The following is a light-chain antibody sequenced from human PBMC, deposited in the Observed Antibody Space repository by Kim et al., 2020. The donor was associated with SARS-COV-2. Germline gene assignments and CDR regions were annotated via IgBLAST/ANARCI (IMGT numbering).Light chain of an antibody. V-gene: IGLV2-14*03. CDR1: SSDVGAYSY. Sequence: QSALTQPASVSGSPGQSITISCTGTSSDVGAYSYVSWYQQHPGKAPKLMIYDVSIRLSGVSDRFSGSKSGNTASLTISGLQTDDEADYYCSSYTTTTTRVFGGGTQLTVL. CDR2: DVS. CDR3: SSYTTTTTRV. J-gene: IGLJ2*01.